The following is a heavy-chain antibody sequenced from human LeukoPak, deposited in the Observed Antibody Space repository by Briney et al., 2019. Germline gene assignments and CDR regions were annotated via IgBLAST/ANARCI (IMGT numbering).Heavy chain of an antibody. D-gene: IGHD1-14*01. V-gene: IGHV3-15*01. J-gene: IGHJ4*02. Sequence: KSGGSLRLSCAASGFTFSNAWMSWVRQAPGKGLEWVGRIKSKTDGGTTDYAAPVIGRFTISRDDSKNTLYLQMNSLKTEDTAVYYCATGIMASFDYWGQGTLVTVSS. CDR1: GFTFSNAW. CDR3: ATGIMASFDY. CDR2: IKSKTDGGTT.